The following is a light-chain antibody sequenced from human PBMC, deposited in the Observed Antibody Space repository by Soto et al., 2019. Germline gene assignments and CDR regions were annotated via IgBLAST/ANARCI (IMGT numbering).Light chain of an antibody. CDR3: HQRQSWPRT. J-gene: IGKJ1*01. CDR2: VTS. Sequence: IVLTQSPATLSSFPGERVTLSCRASQTLSNRLAWYQHKPGQAPRLLIYVTSNRATVIPARFSGSGSGTDYTLTISSLEPEDSAVYYCHQRQSWPRTFGQGTKVEIK. CDR1: QTLSNR. V-gene: IGKV3-11*01.